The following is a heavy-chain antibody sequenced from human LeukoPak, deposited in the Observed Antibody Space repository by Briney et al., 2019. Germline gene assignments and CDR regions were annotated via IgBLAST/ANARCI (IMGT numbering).Heavy chain of an antibody. CDR3: ARVTTGSYYDFWSGYPPYYYGMDV. Sequence: GGSPRLSCAASGFTFSSYWMSWVRQAPGKGLEWVANIKQDGSEKYYVDSVKGRFTISRDNAKNSLYLQMNSLRAEDTAVYYCARVTTGSYYDFWSGYPPYYYGMDVWGQGTTVTVSS. D-gene: IGHD3-3*01. V-gene: IGHV3-7*04. CDR2: IKQDGSEK. CDR1: GFTFSSYW. J-gene: IGHJ6*02.